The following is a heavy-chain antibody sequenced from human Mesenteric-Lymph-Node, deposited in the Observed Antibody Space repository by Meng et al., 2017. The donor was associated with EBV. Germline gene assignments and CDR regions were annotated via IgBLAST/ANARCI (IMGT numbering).Heavy chain of an antibody. CDR3: ARLDRWELLRGLVY. CDR2: IYYSGST. Sequence: QVQLQESGPGLVKPTETLSLTVTVSDGSVSSGSYYWSWIRQPPGKGLEWIGYIYYSGSTNYNPSLKSRVTISVDTSKNQFSLKLSSVSAADTAVYYCARLDRWELLRGLVYWGQGTLVTVSS. D-gene: IGHD1-26*01. V-gene: IGHV4-61*01. CDR1: DGSVSSGSYY. J-gene: IGHJ4*02.